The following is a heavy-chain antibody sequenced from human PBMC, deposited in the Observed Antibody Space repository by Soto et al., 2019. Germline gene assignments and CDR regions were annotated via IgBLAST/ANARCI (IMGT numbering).Heavy chain of an antibody. D-gene: IGHD3-10*01. V-gene: IGHV4-31*03. CDR3: ARGPGTMAKIDY. Sequence: QVQLQESGPGLVKPSQPLSLTCTVSGGSISSGGYYWSWFRQHPGKGLEWIGYIYYSGSTYYNPSLKSRVTISVDTSKNQFSLKLSSVTAADTAVYYCARGPGTMAKIDYWGQGTLVTVSS. CDR2: IYYSGST. J-gene: IGHJ4*02. CDR1: GGSISSGGYY.